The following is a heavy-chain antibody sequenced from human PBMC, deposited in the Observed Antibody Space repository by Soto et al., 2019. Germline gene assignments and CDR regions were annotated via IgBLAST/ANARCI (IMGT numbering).Heavy chain of an antibody. CDR3: AIQDGSGWSASFDY. V-gene: IGHV1-69*13. D-gene: IGHD6-19*01. J-gene: IGHJ4*02. CDR1: GGTFSSYA. Sequence: QVQLVQSGAEVKKPGASVKVSCKASGGTFSSYAISWVRQAPGQGREWMGGIIPIFGTANYAQKFQGRVTITADESTSKAYMELSSLRSEDTAVYYCAIQDGSGWSASFDYWGQGTLVTVSS. CDR2: IIPIFGTA.